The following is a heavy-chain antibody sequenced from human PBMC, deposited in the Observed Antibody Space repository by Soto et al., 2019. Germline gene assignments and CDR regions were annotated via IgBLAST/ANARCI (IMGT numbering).Heavy chain of an antibody. CDR2: IYYSGST. CDR1: GGSISSGGYS. J-gene: IGHJ4*02. CDR3: ARTLRRVPPSDY. Sequence: SETLSLTCAVSGGSISSGGYSWSWIRQPPGKGLEWIGYIYYSGSTYYNPSLKSRVTISVDRSKNQFSLKLSSVTAADTAVYYCARTLRRVPPSDYWGQGTLVTVSA. V-gene: IGHV4-30-2*01.